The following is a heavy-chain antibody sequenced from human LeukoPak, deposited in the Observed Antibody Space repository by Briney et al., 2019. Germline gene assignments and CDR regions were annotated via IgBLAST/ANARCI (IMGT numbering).Heavy chain of an antibody. D-gene: IGHD6-13*01. J-gene: IGHJ4*02. V-gene: IGHV4-34*01. Sequence: SETLSLTCTVSGGSLSNYFWGWIRQPPGKGLEWIGAINHSGSTNYNPSLKSRVTISIDTSKNQFSLKLSSVTAADTALYYCARGPGTWYYYWGQGTLVTVSS. CDR1: GGSLSNYF. CDR3: ARGPGTWYYY. CDR2: INHSGST.